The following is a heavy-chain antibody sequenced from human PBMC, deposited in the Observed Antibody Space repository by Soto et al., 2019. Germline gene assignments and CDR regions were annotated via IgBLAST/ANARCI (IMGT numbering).Heavy chain of an antibody. V-gene: IGHV3-74*01. D-gene: IGHD1-20*01. Sequence: EVQLVESGGGLVQPGGSLRLSCAATGLSLNSLWMYWIRQSPGGGLQWISGINGNGRSTRYVDSVSGRFTISRDNAQNTLYRQMNSLRAEDTAIYYCASYNWPATSDYWGQGTPVTVSS. CDR3: ASYNWPATSDY. CDR2: INGNGRST. J-gene: IGHJ4*02. CDR1: GLSLNSLW.